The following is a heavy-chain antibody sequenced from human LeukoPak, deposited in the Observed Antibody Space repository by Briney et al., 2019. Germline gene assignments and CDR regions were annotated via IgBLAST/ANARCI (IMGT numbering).Heavy chain of an antibody. V-gene: IGHV4-61*08. D-gene: IGHD2-15*01. CDR3: ARDACSGGSCYFDY. Sequence: PSETLSLTCTVSGGSVSSGGYFWSWIRQPPGKGLEWIGFINNSGSTNYNPSLKSRVTISVDTSRNQFSLNLSSVTAADTAVYYCARDACSGGSCYFDYWGQGILVTVSS. CDR2: INNSGST. J-gene: IGHJ4*02. CDR1: GGSVSSGGYF.